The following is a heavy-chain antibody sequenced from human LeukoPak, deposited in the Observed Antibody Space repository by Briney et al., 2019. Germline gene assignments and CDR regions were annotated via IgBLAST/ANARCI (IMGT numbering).Heavy chain of an antibody. V-gene: IGHV1-18*01. Sequence: ASVKVSCKASAYTFTSCGFSWVGRAPAQGRVWMGGISAYNGNKNNAQKLQGRVTMPTGTSTSTAYMELGSLRSDDTGVYYCARVDWFCSGGSCYSFDPWGQGTLVTVSS. CDR1: AYTFTSCG. D-gene: IGHD2-15*01. J-gene: IGHJ5*02. CDR3: ARVDWFCSGGSCYSFDP. CDR2: ISAYNGNK.